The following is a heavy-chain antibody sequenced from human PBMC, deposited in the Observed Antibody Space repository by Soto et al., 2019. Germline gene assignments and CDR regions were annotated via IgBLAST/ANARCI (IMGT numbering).Heavy chain of an antibody. D-gene: IGHD6-19*01. CDR2: IYSDGSRT. CDR3: ARGPTGWYGYDY. V-gene: IGHV3-74*01. Sequence: EVQLVESGGGLVQPGGSLRLSCAASGVTFSSSWMHWVRQAPGKGLVWVSRIYSDGSRTNYADSVQGRFTISRDNAKNTLYLQMNSLRAEDTALYYCARGPTGWYGYDYWGQGTLVSVSS. CDR1: GVTFSSSW. J-gene: IGHJ4*02.